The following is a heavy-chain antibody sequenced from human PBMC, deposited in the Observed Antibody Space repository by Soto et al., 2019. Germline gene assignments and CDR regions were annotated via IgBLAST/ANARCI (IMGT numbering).Heavy chain of an antibody. CDR3: ARALRRAAAGPRSYYYYGLDV. V-gene: IGHV3-33*01. D-gene: IGHD6-13*01. J-gene: IGHJ6*02. CDR1: RFTFSSYG. CDR2: IWYDGSNK. Sequence: GGSLRLSCAASRFTFSSYGMHWVRQVPGKGLEWVAVIWYDGSNKYYADSVKGRFTISRDNSKNTLYLQMNSLRAEDTAVYYCARALRRAAAGPRSYYYYGLDVWGQGTTVTVSS.